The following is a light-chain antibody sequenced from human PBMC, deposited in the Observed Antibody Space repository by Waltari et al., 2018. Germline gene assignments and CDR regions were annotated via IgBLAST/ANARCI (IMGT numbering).Light chain of an antibody. CDR2: ASS. CDR1: QSVSSN. Sequence: IVMTQYPATLSVSPGERATHSCRASQSVSSNLAWYQQKPGQPTRLLIYASSTTATGIPASISGRGCATYFTVISSMLPYDVSVVYYRQQYNNCPLTFGEGTKVELK. V-gene: IGKV3-15*01. J-gene: IGKJ1*01. CDR3: QQYNNCPLT.